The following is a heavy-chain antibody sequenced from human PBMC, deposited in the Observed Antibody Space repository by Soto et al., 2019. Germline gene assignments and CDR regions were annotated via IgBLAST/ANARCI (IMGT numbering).Heavy chain of an antibody. Sequence: QPGGSLRLSCSASGFIFSNYWMSWVRQAPGKGLEWVANIKQGGNEKYYVDSVKGRFTISRDNPKNLLYLQMSSLRADDTAVYYCALTEGSGTNYPTTFDSWGQGTLVTVSS. CDR3: ALTEGSGTNYPTTFDS. CDR2: IKQGGNEK. D-gene: IGHD3-10*01. CDR1: GFIFSNYW. J-gene: IGHJ4*02. V-gene: IGHV3-7*01.